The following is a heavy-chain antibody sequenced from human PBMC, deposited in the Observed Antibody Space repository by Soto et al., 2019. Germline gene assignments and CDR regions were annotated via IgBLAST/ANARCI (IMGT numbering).Heavy chain of an antibody. CDR3: VKALRYFGWLPDFDY. V-gene: IGHV3-64D*06. Sequence: GCSLRLFCSASGFTFSSYAMHWVRQAPGKGLEYVSAISSDGGSTYYADSVKGRFTISRGNAKNTLYLQMSSLRAEDTAGYYGVKALRYFGWLPDFDYCGQRTLVTVSS. D-gene: IGHD3-9*01. CDR2: ISSDGGST. CDR1: GFTFSSYA. J-gene: IGHJ4*02.